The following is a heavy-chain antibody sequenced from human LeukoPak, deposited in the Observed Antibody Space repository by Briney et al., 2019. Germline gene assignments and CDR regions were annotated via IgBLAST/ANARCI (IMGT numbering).Heavy chain of an antibody. J-gene: IGHJ4*02. Sequence: PSETLSLTCAVYGGSFSGYYWSWIRQPPGKGLEWIGEINHSGSTNYNPSPKSRVTISVDTSKNQFSLKLSSVTAADTAVYYCARKQLWSNYFDYWGQGTLVTVSS. D-gene: IGHD5-18*01. CDR1: GGSFSGYY. CDR3: ARKQLWSNYFDY. CDR2: INHSGST. V-gene: IGHV4-34*01.